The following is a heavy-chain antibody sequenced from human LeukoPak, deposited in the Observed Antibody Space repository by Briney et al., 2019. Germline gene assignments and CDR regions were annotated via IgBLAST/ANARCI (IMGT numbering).Heavy chain of an antibody. CDR1: GFTVSSNY. CDR2: IYSGGST. J-gene: IGHJ4*02. D-gene: IGHD1-26*01. V-gene: IGHV3-66*02. CDR3: AFEGATDFDY. Sequence: GGSLRLSCAASGFTVSSNYMSWVRQAPGKGPEWVSVIYSGGSTYYADSMKGRFTISRDNSKNTLYLQMNSLRAEDTAVYYCAFEGATDFDYWGQGTLVTASS.